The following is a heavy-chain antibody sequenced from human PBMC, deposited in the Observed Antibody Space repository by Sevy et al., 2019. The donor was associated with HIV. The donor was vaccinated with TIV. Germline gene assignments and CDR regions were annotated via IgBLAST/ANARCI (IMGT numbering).Heavy chain of an antibody. V-gene: IGHV1-24*01. CDR1: GYTLTELS. CDR3: ATDLPMSGGVVRYYGMDV. Sequence: ASVKVSCKVSGYTLTELSMHWVRQAPGKGLEWMGGFDPEDGETIYAQKFQGRVTMTEDTSTDTAYMELSSLRSEDTAEYYCATDLPMSGGVVRYYGMDVWGQGTTVTVSS. CDR2: FDPEDGET. J-gene: IGHJ6*02. D-gene: IGHD3-10*01.